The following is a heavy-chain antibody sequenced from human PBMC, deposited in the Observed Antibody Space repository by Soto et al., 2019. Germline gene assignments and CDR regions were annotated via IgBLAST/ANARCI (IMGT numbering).Heavy chain of an antibody. D-gene: IGHD3-10*01. CDR2: IYHSGST. V-gene: IGHV4-30-2*01. CDR3: ARGLHYGSGSYYKGPQNWFDP. CDR1: GGSISSGGYS. Sequence: ASETLSLTCAVSGGSISSGGYSWSWIRQPPGKGLEWIGYIYHSGSTYYNPSLKSRVAISVDRSKNQFSLKLSSVTAADTAVYYCARGLHYGSGSYYKGPQNWFDPWGQGTLVTVSS. J-gene: IGHJ5*02.